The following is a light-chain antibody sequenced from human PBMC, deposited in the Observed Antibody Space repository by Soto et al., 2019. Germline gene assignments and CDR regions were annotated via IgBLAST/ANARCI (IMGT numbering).Light chain of an antibody. CDR2: DVA. CDR3: SSHTSSSTLV. CDR1: SSDVGGYNS. J-gene: IGLJ1*01. V-gene: IGLV2-11*01. Sequence: QSALTQPRSVSGSPGQSVTISCTGTSSDVGGYNSVSWYQQHPGKAPKLLIYDVAKWASGVPDRFSGSKSDNTASLTISGLQAEDEADYYCSSHTSSSTLVFGTGTKVTVL.